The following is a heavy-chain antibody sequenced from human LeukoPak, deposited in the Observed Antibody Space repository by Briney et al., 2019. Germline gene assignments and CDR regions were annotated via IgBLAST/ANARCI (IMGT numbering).Heavy chain of an antibody. Sequence: GGSLRLSCAASGFTVSSNYMSWVRQAPGKGLEWVSAISGSGGSTYYADSVKGRFTISRDNSKNTLYLQMNSLRAEDTAVYYCAKGAIAVAGTQDYWGQGTLVTVSS. V-gene: IGHV3-23*01. CDR3: AKGAIAVAGTQDY. CDR1: GFTVSSNY. CDR2: ISGSGGST. D-gene: IGHD6-19*01. J-gene: IGHJ4*02.